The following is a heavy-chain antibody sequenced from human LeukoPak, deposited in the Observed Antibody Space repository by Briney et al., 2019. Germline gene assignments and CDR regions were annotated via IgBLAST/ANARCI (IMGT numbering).Heavy chain of an antibody. CDR1: GFTFSSYG. D-gene: IGHD6-13*01. V-gene: IGHV3-30*03. CDR3: VRVAAAGTGAAPFDY. CDR2: ISYDGSNK. Sequence: HAGRSLRLSCAASGFTFSSYGMHWVSQAPGKGLEWVAVISYDGSNKYYADSVRGRFTISRDNSKNTLYLQMNSLRAEDTAVYYCVRVAAAGTGAAPFDYWGQGTLVTVSS. J-gene: IGHJ4*02.